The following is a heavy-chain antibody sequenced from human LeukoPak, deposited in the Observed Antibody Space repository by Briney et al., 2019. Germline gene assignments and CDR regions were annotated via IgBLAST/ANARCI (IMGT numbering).Heavy chain of an antibody. D-gene: IGHD1-26*01. CDR2: MNPNGGNT. J-gene: IGHJ4*02. CDR1: GYTFTSYD. V-gene: IGHV1-8*01. CDR3: ARGISGSYYFYEYYFDY. Sequence: ASVKVSCKASGYTFTSYDINWVRQATGQGLEWMGWMNPNGGNTGYAQKFQGRVTMTRNTSISTAYMELSSLRSEDTAVYYCARGISGSYYFYEYYFDYWGQGTLVTVSS.